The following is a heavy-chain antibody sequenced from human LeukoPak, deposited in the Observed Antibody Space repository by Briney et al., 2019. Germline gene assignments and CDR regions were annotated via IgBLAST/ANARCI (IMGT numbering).Heavy chain of an antibody. CDR3: ARVHGNNLGTLDY. Sequence: PSETLSLSCAVYGVSFSGDYWSWIRQPPGKGLQWIGEIYHSGNTNNNPSLKSRVTMSVDTSKNPLSLHMNSVTAADTAVYYCARVHGNNLGTLDYWGQGILVTVSS. CDR1: GVSFSGDY. D-gene: IGHD5-24*01. V-gene: IGHV4-34*01. CDR2: IYHSGNT. J-gene: IGHJ4*02.